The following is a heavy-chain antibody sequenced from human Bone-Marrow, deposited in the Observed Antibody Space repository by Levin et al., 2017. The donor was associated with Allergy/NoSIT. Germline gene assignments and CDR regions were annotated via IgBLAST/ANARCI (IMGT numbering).Heavy chain of an antibody. D-gene: IGHD4-17*01. CDR3: AREKIDQNYGDYGGYNWFDP. CDR1: GGSISSGGYY. Sequence: PSETLSLTCTVSGGSISSGGYYWSWIRQHPGKGLEWIGYIYYSGSTYYNPSLKSRVTISVDTSKNQFSLKLSSVTAADTAVYYCAREKIDQNYGDYGGYNWFDPWGQGTLVTVSS. CDR2: IYYSGST. V-gene: IGHV4-31*03. J-gene: IGHJ5*02.